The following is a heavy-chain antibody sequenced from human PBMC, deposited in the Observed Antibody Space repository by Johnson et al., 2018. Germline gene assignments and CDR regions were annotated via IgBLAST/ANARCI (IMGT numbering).Heavy chain of an antibody. V-gene: IGHV3-74*01. CDR2: INNDGRST. J-gene: IGHJ4*02. D-gene: IGHD3-9*01. Sequence: VQLVQSGGNSVQPGWSLRLSCATSGFTFTDYTMYWVRQPLGKGLVWVSRINNDGRSTSYADAVKGRFTISRDNAKNTVYLQMNSLRADDTAIYYCARDSTGYYHFDYWGLGTLVTVSS. CDR3: ARDSTGYYHFDY. CDR1: GFTFTDYT.